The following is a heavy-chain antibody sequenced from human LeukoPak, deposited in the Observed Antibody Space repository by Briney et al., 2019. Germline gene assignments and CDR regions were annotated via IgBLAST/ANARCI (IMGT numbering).Heavy chain of an antibody. J-gene: IGHJ4*02. D-gene: IGHD6-19*01. Sequence: SGGSLRLSCAASGFAFSKYGMHWVRRAPGKGLEWLAIIWYDGHNKYYADSVKGRFTISRDNSENALFLEMNELRVEDTAMYYCAREWGLIAVAGGPGYWGQGTLVTVSS. CDR2: IWYDGHNK. V-gene: IGHV3-33*01. CDR1: GFAFSKYG. CDR3: AREWGLIAVAGGPGY.